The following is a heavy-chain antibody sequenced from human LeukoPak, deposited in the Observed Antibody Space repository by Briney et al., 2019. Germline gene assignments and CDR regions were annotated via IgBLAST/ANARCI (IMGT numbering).Heavy chain of an antibody. CDR2: TRDDGSKN. Sequence: GGTLTLYCAASGFNFRNYGIHWVRQAPGKGLEWVAYTRDDGSKNWYGDSVKGRFTISRDNSKGTLYLQKNSLRGEDTAVYYCANGDCRGGRCSSGAYWGQGTLVTVSS. V-gene: IGHV3-30*02. J-gene: IGHJ4*02. D-gene: IGHD2-15*01. CDR3: ANGDCRGGRCSSGAY. CDR1: GFNFRNYG.